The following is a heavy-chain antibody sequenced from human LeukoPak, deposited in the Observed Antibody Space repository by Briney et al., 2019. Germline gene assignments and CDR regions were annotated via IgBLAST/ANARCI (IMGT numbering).Heavy chain of an antibody. CDR1: GYTFTSYG. V-gene: IGHV1-18*01. CDR2: ITAYNDNT. CDR3: ARALLWFGEPSHIDY. J-gene: IGHJ4*02. Sequence: ASVKVSCKASGYTFTSYGISWVRQAPGQGLEWMGWITAYNDNTNYAQKLQGRVTMTTDTSTSTAYMELRSLRYDDTAVYYCARALLWFGEPSHIDYWGQGTLVTVSS. D-gene: IGHD3-10*01.